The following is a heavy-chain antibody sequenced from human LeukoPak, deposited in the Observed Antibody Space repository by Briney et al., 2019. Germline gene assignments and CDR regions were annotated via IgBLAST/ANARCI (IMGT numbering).Heavy chain of an antibody. V-gene: IGHV3-21*01. CDR2: ISSSSSYI. J-gene: IGHJ6*03. CDR1: GFTFSSYS. Sequence: GGSLRLSCAASGFTFSSYSMNWVRQAPGKGLEWVSSISSSSSYIYYADLVKGRFTISRDNAKNSLYLQMNSLRPEDTAVYYCANQGGSLTEVGYYMDVWGKGTTVTVSS. CDR3: ANQGGSLTEVGYYMDV. D-gene: IGHD1-26*01.